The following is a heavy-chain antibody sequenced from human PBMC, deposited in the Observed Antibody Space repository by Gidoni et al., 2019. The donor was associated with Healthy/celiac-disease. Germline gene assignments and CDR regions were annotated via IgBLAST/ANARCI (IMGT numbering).Heavy chain of an antibody. Sequence: EVQLVESGGGLVQPGRSLRLSCAASGFTFDDYAMHWVRQAPGKGLGGVSGISWNSGNIGYADSVKGRFTISRDNAKNSLYLQMNSLRAEDTALYYCSKGYVLTGNLALFNYWGQGTLVTVSS. J-gene: IGHJ4*02. CDR3: SKGYVLTGNLALFNY. D-gene: IGHD3-9*01. CDR1: GFTFDDYA. V-gene: IGHV3-9*01. CDR2: ISWNSGNI.